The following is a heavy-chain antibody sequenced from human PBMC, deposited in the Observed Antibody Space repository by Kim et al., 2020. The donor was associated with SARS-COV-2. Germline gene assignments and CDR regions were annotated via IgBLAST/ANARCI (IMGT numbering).Heavy chain of an antibody. D-gene: IGHD3-16*02. CDR3: ARESRPPQEWLRSYYVWGSYRHDAFDI. Sequence: SETLSLTCAVYGGSFSGYYWSWIRQPPGKGLEWIGEINHSGSTNYNPSLKSRVTISVDTSKNQFSLKLSSVTAADTAVYYCARESRPPQEWLRSYYVWGSYRHDAFDIWGQGTMVTVSS. CDR1: GGSFSGYY. CDR2: INHSGST. J-gene: IGHJ3*02. V-gene: IGHV4-34*01.